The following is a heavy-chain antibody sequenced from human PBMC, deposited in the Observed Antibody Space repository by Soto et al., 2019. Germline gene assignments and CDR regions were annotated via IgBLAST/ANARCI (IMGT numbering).Heavy chain of an antibody. D-gene: IGHD6-13*01. CDR1: GFTFRSFT. CDR2: ISSNSAYI. CDR3: TRDASRDSSARGWFDP. J-gene: IGHJ5*02. Sequence: PGGSLRLSCAASGFTFRSFTMNWVRQAPGKGLEWVSTISSNSAYIYYTDALRGRFTISRDNAKNSLHLQMNSLRAEDTAVYDCTRDASRDSSARGWFDPWGPGTLVTVSS. V-gene: IGHV3-21*01.